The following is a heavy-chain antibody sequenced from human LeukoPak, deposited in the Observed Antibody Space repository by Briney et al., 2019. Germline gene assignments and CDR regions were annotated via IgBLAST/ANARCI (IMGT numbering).Heavy chain of an antibody. CDR2: INDRGHT. CDR1: GGSFSGYH. Sequence: SETLSLTCAVHGGSFSGYHWNWIRQFPGKGLEWIGEINDRGHTNYNPSLESRVTISVDTSKKQFSLKLSSVAAADTAVYYCARDPTTVVTSPYYFDFWGQGTLVTVSS. CDR3: ARDPTTVVTSPYYFDF. J-gene: IGHJ4*02. V-gene: IGHV4-34*01. D-gene: IGHD4-23*01.